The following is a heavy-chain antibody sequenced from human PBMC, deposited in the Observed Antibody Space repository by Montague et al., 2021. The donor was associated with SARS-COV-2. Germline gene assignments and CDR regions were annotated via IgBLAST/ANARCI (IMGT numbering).Heavy chain of an antibody. CDR2: IYYSGST. CDR1: GXSISSSSYY. Sequence: SETRSLTCTVSGXSISSSSYYWGWIRQPPGKGLEWIGSIYYSGSTYYNPSLKSRVTISVDTSKNQFSLKLSSVTAADTAVYYCARRPPITIFGVVIIGAWFDPWGQGTLVTVSS. V-gene: IGHV4-39*01. D-gene: IGHD3-3*01. CDR3: ARRPPITIFGVVIIGAWFDP. J-gene: IGHJ5*02.